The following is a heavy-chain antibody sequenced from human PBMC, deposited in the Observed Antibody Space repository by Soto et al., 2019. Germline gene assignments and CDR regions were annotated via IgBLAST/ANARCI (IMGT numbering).Heavy chain of an antibody. J-gene: IGHJ1*01. CDR1: GYTFTSYG. CDR3: ARGHCSGGSCYSFAEYFQH. CDR2: ISAYNGNT. V-gene: IGHV1-18*01. Sequence: ASVKVSCKASGYTFTSYGISWVRQAPGQGLEWMGWISAYNGNTNYAQKLQGRVTMTTDTSTSTAYMELRSLRSDDTAVYYCARGHCSGGSCYSFAEYFQHWGQGTLVTVSS. D-gene: IGHD2-15*01.